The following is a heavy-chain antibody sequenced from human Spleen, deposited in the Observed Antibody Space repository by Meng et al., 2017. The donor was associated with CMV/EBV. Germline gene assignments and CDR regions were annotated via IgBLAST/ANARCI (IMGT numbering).Heavy chain of an antibody. D-gene: IGHD3-3*01. CDR3: ARGRGFDFSSGYVANYYYLMDV. CDR2: INPSGGST. V-gene: IGHV1-46*01. Sequence: SVKVSCKASGYTFTSYFVHWVRQAPGQGLEWMGIINPSGGSTTYAQKFQGRVTMTRDPSTSTIYMEMSSLRSDETAVYYCARGRGFDFSSGYVANYYYLMDVWGQGTTVTVSS. J-gene: IGHJ6*02. CDR1: GYTFTSYF.